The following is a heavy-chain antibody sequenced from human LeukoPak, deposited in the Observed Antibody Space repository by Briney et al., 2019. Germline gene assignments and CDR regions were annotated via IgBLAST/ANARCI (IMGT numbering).Heavy chain of an antibody. CDR3: ARDRDYFDY. V-gene: IGHV3-33*08. CDR1: GFTFSSYG. Sequence: GRSLRLSCEASGFTFSSYGMHWVRQAPGKGLEWVAVIWYDGSNKYYADSVKGRFTISRDNSKNTLYLQMNSLRAEDTAVYYCARDRDYFDYWGQGTLVTVSS. CDR2: IWYDGSNK. J-gene: IGHJ4*02.